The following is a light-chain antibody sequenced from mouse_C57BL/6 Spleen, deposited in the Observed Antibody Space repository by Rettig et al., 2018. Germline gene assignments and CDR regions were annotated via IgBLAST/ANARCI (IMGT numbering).Light chain of an antibody. J-gene: IGKJ5*01. CDR2: YTS. CDR1: QGISNY. Sequence: DIQMTQTTSSLSASLGDRVTISCSASQGISNYLNWYQQKPDGTVKLLIYYTSSLHSGVPSRFSGSGAGTDYSLTISNLEPEEIATYYCQTYSKRPLTFGAGTKLELK. V-gene: IGKV10-94*01. CDR3: QTYSKRPLT.